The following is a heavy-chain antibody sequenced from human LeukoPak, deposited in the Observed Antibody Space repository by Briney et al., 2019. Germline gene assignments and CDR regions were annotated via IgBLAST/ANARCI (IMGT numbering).Heavy chain of an antibody. J-gene: IGHJ4*02. Sequence: GASVKVSCKASGYTFTSYAMNWVRQAPGQGLEWMGWISAYNGNTNYAQKLQGRVTMTTNTSTSTAYMELRSLRSDDTAVYYCARDHLGYYDSSGENDYWGQGTLVTVSS. CDR1: GYTFTSYA. V-gene: IGHV1-18*01. CDR3: ARDHLGYYDSSGENDY. CDR2: ISAYNGNT. D-gene: IGHD3-22*01.